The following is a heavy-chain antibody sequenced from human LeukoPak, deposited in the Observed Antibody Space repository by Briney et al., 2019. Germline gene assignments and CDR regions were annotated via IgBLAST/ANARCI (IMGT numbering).Heavy chain of an antibody. CDR1: GFTFSSYW. CDR3: ARVGARQILEY. D-gene: IGHD4-17*01. V-gene: IGHV3-7*01. Sequence: PGGSLRLSCAASGFTFSSYWMSWVRQAPGKGLEWVANIKQGGGEKYYLDSVKGRFTVSRNNAKNSLYLQMNSLRAEDTAVYYCARVGARQILEYWGQGTLVTVSS. CDR2: IKQGGGEK. J-gene: IGHJ4*02.